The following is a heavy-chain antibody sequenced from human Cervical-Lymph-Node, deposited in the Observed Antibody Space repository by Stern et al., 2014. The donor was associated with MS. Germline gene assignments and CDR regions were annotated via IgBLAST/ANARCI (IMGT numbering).Heavy chain of an antibody. CDR2: IVPIFAKA. CDR1: GGTFSSNA. V-gene: IGHV1-69*01. D-gene: IGHD4-17*01. Sequence: QVQLVQSGADVKKPGSSVKVTCRASGGTFSSNAISWLRQAPGQGLEWMGGIVPIFAKANYAQKFQGRVTITADESTSTAYMEMGSLTSDDTAVYYCARERGNAYGFGSWGQGTLVTVSS. CDR3: ARERGNAYGFGS. J-gene: IGHJ5*02.